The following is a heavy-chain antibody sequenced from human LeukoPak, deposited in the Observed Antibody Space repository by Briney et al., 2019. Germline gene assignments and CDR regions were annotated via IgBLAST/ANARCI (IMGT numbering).Heavy chain of an antibody. Sequence: ASVKVSCKASGYTFTSYYIHWVRQAPAQGLEWMGIINPSGGNTNYARKFQGRVTMTRDTSTSTVYMELSSLRSEDTAMYYCAREEDGGYFDYWGQGTVVTVSS. CDR1: GYTFTSYY. V-gene: IGHV1-46*01. D-gene: IGHD2-15*01. CDR2: INPSGGNT. J-gene: IGHJ4*02. CDR3: AREEDGGYFDY.